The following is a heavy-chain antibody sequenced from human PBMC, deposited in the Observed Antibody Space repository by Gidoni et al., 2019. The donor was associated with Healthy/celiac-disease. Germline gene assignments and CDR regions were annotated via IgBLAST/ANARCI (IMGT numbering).Heavy chain of an antibody. Sequence: EVQLVESGGGLVQPGGSLRLSCAASGFTVSSNYMSWVRQAPGKGLEWVSVIYSGGSTYYADPVKGRFTISRDNSKNTLYLQMNSLRAEDTAVYYCAAEAPITFGGVIVRGDYWGQGTLVTVSS. J-gene: IGHJ4*02. CDR3: AAEAPITFGGVIVRGDY. CDR1: GFTVSSNY. V-gene: IGHV3-66*01. CDR2: IYSGGST. D-gene: IGHD3-16*02.